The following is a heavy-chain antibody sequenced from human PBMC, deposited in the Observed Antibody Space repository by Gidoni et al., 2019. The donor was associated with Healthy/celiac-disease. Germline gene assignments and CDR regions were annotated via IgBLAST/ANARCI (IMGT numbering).Heavy chain of an antibody. CDR2: ISWNSGSI. CDR1: GFTFDAYA. D-gene: IGHD4-4*01. CDR3: AKVTTYYCYYYGMDV. V-gene: IGHV3-9*01. Sequence: EVQLVESGGGLVQPGRSLRLSCAASGFTFDAYAMHWVRQAPGKGLEWVSGISWNSGSIGYADSVKGRFTISRDNAKNSLYLQMNSLRAEDTALYYCAKVTTYYCYYYGMDVWGQGTTVTVSS. J-gene: IGHJ6*02.